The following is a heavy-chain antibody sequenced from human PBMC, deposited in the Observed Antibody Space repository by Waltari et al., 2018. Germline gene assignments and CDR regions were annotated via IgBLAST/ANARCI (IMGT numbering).Heavy chain of an antibody. D-gene: IGHD3-9*01. Sequence: EVQLLESGGGLVQPGGFLRLSCAASGSTFNNHAMSWVRQAPGKGVGWVSTISYDGCATYSADSVRDRFTISRDNSRNTLFLEMNTLRAEDTAVYYCARDWRRSLESFDWLLFALDLWGQGTLVAISS. CDR2: ISYDGCAT. J-gene: IGHJ5*02. CDR1: GSTFNNHA. V-gene: IGHV3-23*01. CDR3: ARDWRRSLESFDWLLFALDL.